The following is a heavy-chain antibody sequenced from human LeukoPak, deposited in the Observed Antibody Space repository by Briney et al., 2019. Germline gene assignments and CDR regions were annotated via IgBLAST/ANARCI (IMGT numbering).Heavy chain of an antibody. CDR3: AREEAAYYYDSSGSTFDY. V-gene: IGHV3-33*01. D-gene: IGHD3-22*01. Sequence: GGSLRLSCAASGFTFSSYGMHWVRQAPGKGLEWVAVIWYDGSNKYYADSVKGRFTISRDNSKNTLYLQMNSLRAEDTAVYYFAREEAAYYYDSSGSTFDYWGQGTLVTVSS. J-gene: IGHJ4*02. CDR1: GFTFSSYG. CDR2: IWYDGSNK.